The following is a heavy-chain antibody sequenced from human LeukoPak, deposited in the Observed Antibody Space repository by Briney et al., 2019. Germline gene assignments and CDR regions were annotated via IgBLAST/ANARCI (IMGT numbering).Heavy chain of an antibody. J-gene: IGHJ3*02. V-gene: IGHV3-23*01. Sequence: QPGGSLRLSCAASGFTFSSYAMSWVRQAPGKGLEWVSAISGSGGSTYYADSVKGRFTISRDNSRNTLYLQMNSLRAEDTAVYYCAKDKAPPITIFGVVIEKTDAFDIWGQGTMVTVSS. CDR1: GFTFSSYA. CDR3: AKDKAPPITIFGVVIEKTDAFDI. D-gene: IGHD3-3*01. CDR2: ISGSGGST.